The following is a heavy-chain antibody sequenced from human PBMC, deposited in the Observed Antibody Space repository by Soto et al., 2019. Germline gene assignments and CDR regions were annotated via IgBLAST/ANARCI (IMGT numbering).Heavy chain of an antibody. V-gene: IGHV3-23*01. CDR3: AKDGNYYDSSGYYCSSLVNWFDP. D-gene: IGHD3-22*01. Sequence: GGSLRLSCAASGFTFSSYAMSWVRQAPGKGLEWVSAISGSGGSTYYADSVKGRFTISRDNSKNTLYLQMNSLRAEDTAVYYCAKDGNYYDSSGYYCSSLVNWFDPWGQGTLVTVSS. CDR1: GFTFSSYA. J-gene: IGHJ5*02. CDR2: ISGSGGST.